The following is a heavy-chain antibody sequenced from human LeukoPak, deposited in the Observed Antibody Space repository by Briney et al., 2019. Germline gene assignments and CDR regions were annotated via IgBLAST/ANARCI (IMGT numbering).Heavy chain of an antibody. Sequence: ASVKVSCKASGYTFTSYGISWVRQAPGQGLEWMGWISAYNGNTNYAQKLQGRVTMTTDTSTSTAYMELRSLRSDDTAVYYCAKDQGATGTTPGFDYWGQGTLVTVSS. J-gene: IGHJ4*02. CDR3: AKDQGATGTTPGFDY. CDR1: GYTFTSYG. CDR2: ISAYNGNT. V-gene: IGHV1-18*01. D-gene: IGHD1-1*01.